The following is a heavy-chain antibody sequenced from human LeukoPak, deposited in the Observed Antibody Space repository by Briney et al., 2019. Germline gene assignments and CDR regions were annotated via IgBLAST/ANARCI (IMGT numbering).Heavy chain of an antibody. Sequence: PGRSLRLSCAASGITFRSYGMHWVRQAPGKGLEWVSVISSAGSTYYADSVKGRFTISRDNSKNTLYLQMNSLREEDTAVYYCASQTTVKYYFDSWGQGTLVTVSS. CDR2: ISSAGST. CDR3: ASQTTVKYYFDS. CDR1: GITFRSYG. V-gene: IGHV3-53*01. D-gene: IGHD4-17*01. J-gene: IGHJ4*02.